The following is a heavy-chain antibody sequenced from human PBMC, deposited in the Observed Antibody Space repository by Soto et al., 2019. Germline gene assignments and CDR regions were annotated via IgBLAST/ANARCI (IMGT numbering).Heavy chain of an antibody. CDR1: GDPISSSKW. Sequence: SETLSLTXAVSGDPISSSKWWTWVRQTPGKGLEWIGKIDQNGITNYNPSLESRVTILKDNSKNQLSLKLTSVTAVDSAVYYCARLNRDYYYYGMDVWGQGATVTVSS. J-gene: IGHJ6*02. V-gene: IGHV4-4*02. CDR2: IDQNGIT. CDR3: ARLNRDYYYYGMDV.